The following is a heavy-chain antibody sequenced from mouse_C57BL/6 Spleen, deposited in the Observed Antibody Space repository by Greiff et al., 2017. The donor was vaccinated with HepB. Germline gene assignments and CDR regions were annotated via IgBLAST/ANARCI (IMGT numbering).Heavy chain of an antibody. D-gene: IGHD1-1*01. CDR1: GYTFTSYW. J-gene: IGHJ3*01. Sequence: VQLQQSGAELVKPGASVKLSCKASGYTFTSYWMQWVKQRPGQGLEWIGEIDPSDSYTNYNQKFKGKATLTVDTSSSTAYMQLSSLTSEDSAVYYCARAPYYYGSSYAWFAYWGQGTLVTVSA. V-gene: IGHV1-50*01. CDR3: ARAPYYYGSSYAWFAY. CDR2: IDPSDSYT.